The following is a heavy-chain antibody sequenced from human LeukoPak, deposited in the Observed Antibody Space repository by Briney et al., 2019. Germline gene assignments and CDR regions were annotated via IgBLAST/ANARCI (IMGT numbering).Heavy chain of an antibody. V-gene: IGHV4-59*01. J-gene: IGHJ2*01. CDR2: INHSGNT. CDR1: GGSISSDY. Sequence: SETLSLTCTVSGGSISSDYWSWIRQPPGKGLEWFGYINHSGNTNYHPSLMSRLMISVDTSMNQFSMKLSSVAAADSAVYYCARLLPVAARGWYFDLWGRGTLVTVSS. CDR3: ARLLPVAARGWYFDL. D-gene: IGHD6-19*01.